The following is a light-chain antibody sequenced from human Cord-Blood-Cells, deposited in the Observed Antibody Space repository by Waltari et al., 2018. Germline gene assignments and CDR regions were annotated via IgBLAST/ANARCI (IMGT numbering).Light chain of an antibody. J-gene: IGKJ2*01. Sequence: DIVMTQSPATLSVSPGERAPISCRASQSVSSNLAWYQQKPGQAPRLLIYGASTRATGIPARFSGSGSGTEFTLTISSLQSEDFAVYYCQQYNNWPPDTFGQGTKLEIK. V-gene: IGKV3-15*01. CDR3: QQYNNWPPDT. CDR1: QSVSSN. CDR2: GAS.